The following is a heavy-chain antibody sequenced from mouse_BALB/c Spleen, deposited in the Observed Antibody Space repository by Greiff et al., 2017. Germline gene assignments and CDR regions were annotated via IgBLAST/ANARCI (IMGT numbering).Heavy chain of an antibody. V-gene: IGHV5-9-4*01. D-gene: IGHD2-1*01. CDR2: ISSGGSYT. J-gene: IGHJ2*01. CDR1: GFTFRSYA. Sequence: EVQLVESGGGLVKPGGSLKLSCAASGFTFRSYAMSWVRQSPEKRLEWVAEISSGGSYTYYPDTVTGRFTISRDNAKNTLYLEMSSLRSEDTAMYYCASGRGNYYFDYWGQGTTLTVSS. CDR3: ASGRGNYYFDY.